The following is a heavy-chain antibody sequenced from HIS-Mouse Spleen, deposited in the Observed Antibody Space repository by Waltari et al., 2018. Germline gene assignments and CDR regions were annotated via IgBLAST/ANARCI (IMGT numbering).Heavy chain of an antibody. Sequence: LRLSCAASGFTFSSYGMHWVRQAPGKGLEWVAVIWYDGSNKYYADSVKGRFTISRDNSKNTLYLQMNSLRAEDTAVYYCAKASGPNAFDIWGQGTMVTVSS. CDR1: GFTFSSYG. J-gene: IGHJ3*02. CDR2: IWYDGSNK. CDR3: AKASGPNAFDI. V-gene: IGHV3-33*06.